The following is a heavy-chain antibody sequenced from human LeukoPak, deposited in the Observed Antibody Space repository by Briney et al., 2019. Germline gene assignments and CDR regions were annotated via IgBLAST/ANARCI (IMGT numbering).Heavy chain of an antibody. CDR1: GDSISSNY. D-gene: IGHD3-3*01. CDR2: ISYSGST. CDR3: AGQGGLSGYNDPLLPADY. V-gene: IGHV4-59*08. J-gene: IGHJ4*02. Sequence: SETLSLTCTVSGDSISSNYWSWIRQPPGKGLEWIGYISYSGSTNYIPSLKSRVTISVDTSKNHFSLRLSSVTAPDTAVYYCAGQGGLSGYNDPLLPADYWGQGSLVTVSS.